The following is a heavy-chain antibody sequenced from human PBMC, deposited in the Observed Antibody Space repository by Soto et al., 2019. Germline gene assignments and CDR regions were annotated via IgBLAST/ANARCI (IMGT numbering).Heavy chain of an antibody. J-gene: IGHJ4*02. CDR3: ARDSSLYSSGWYFEGGRQEGFDY. D-gene: IGHD6-19*01. Sequence: SVKVSCKASGGTFSSYAISWVRQAPGQGLEWMGGIIPIFGTANYAQKFQGRVTITADESTSTAYMELSSLRSEDTAVYYCARDSSLYSSGWYFEGGRQEGFDYWGQGTLVTVSS. CDR2: IIPIFGTA. CDR1: GGTFSSYA. V-gene: IGHV1-69*13.